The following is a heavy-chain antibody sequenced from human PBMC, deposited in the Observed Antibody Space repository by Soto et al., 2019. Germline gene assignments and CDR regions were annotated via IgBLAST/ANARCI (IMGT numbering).Heavy chain of an antibody. J-gene: IGHJ4*02. D-gene: IGHD4-17*01. Sequence: EVQLLESGGGLVQPGGSLRLSCAASGFTFSSYAMSWVRQAPGKGLEWVSAISGSGGSTSYADSVKGRFTISRDNSKNTLYLQMNSLRADDTAVYYFAKADTVTISYFDYWGQGTLVTVSS. V-gene: IGHV3-23*01. CDR3: AKADTVTISYFDY. CDR2: ISGSGGST. CDR1: GFTFSSYA.